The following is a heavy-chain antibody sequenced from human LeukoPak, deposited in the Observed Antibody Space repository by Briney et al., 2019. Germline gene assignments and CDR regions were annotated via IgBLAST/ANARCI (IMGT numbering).Heavy chain of an antibody. V-gene: IGHV1-18*01. CDR1: GYTFTNYN. CDR3: AREAADHLDY. Sequence: ASVRDSCKPSGYTFTNYNLAWVRQAPGGGLDWMGWISPYNGDTNYAPKFQGRVTLTTDTSTSTGYMELRNLRSDDTAVYYCAREAADHLDYWGQGTLVTVSS. CDR2: ISPYNGDT. J-gene: IGHJ4*02.